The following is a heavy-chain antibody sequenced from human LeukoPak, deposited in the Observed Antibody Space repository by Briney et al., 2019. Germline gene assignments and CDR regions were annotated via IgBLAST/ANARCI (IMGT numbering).Heavy chain of an antibody. CDR1: GYTFTGSY. Sequence: ASVKLSCKASGYTFTGSYMHWVRQAPGQGLEWMGWINPNNGGTNYGQKFQGRVTMTWDTSISTAYMELSRLTSDDAAVYFCGRGSEGGKWLDYWAQGALVTVSS. J-gene: IGHJ4*02. CDR2: INPNNGGT. V-gene: IGHV1-2*02. D-gene: IGHD3-22*01. CDR3: GRGSEGGKWLDY.